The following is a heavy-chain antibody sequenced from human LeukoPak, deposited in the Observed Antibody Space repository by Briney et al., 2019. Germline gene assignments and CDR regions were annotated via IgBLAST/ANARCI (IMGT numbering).Heavy chain of an antibody. Sequence: ASVKVSCKASGGTFSSYAISWVRQAPGQGLEWMGWINTNTGNPTYAQGFTGRFVFSLDTSVSTAYLQISSLKAEDTAVYYCAIKQQLANYYYYYMDVWGKGTTVTVSS. CDR3: AIKQQLANYYYYYMDV. V-gene: IGHV7-4-1*02. D-gene: IGHD6-13*01. J-gene: IGHJ6*03. CDR1: GGTFSSYA. CDR2: INTNTGNP.